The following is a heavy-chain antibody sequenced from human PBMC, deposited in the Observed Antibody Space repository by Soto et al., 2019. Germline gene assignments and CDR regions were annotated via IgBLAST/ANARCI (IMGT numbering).Heavy chain of an antibody. CDR1: GYPVTAYY. J-gene: IGHJ3*02. V-gene: IGHV1-2*02. CDR2: INPATGAA. Sequence: QLHLVQSGAVVKKPGASVTVSCSASGYPVTAYYMHWVRQAPGRGLEWMGGINPATGAAKYTQTFQGRVTMTRDTSTSTAFMELSGLTSEDTAVFSCARGGGVGVAGSAAFDMWGQGTLVTVSS. D-gene: IGHD3-3*01. CDR3: ARGGGVGVAGSAAFDM.